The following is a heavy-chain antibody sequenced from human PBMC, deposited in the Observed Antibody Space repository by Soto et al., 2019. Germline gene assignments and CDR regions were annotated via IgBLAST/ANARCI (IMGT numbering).Heavy chain of an antibody. J-gene: IGHJ4*02. D-gene: IGHD6-19*01. CDR3: ATPPTFYSSGGGGVFDY. Sequence: QVQLVESGGGVVQPGRSLRLSCAASGFTFSSYAMHWVRQAPGKGLEWVAVILYDGSNKYYADSVKGRFTISRDNSKNTLYLQMNSLRAEDTAVYYCATPPTFYSSGGGGVFDYWGQGTLVTVSS. CDR1: GFTFSSYA. CDR2: ILYDGSNK. V-gene: IGHV3-30-3*01.